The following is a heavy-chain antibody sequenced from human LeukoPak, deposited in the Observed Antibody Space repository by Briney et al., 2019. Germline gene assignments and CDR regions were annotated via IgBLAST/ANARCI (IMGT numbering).Heavy chain of an antibody. D-gene: IGHD2-2*01. Sequence: SETLSLTCAVHGGSFSGYYWTWIRQPPGKGLEWIGEINHSGSTNYNPSLKSRVTISVDTSKNQFSLKPSSVTAADTAVYYCARAGNHCSSTSCSQVLGYWGQGTLVTVSS. CDR2: INHSGST. CDR1: GGSFSGYY. CDR3: ARAGNHCSSTSCSQVLGY. J-gene: IGHJ4*02. V-gene: IGHV4-34*01.